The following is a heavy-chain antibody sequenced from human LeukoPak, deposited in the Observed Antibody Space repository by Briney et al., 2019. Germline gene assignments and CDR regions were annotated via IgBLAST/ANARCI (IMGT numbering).Heavy chain of an antibody. Sequence: SVKVSCKASGFTFTSSAMQGVRQARGQRREWIGWIVVGSGNTNYAQKFQERVTITRDMSTSTAYMELSSLRSEHTAVYYCAAQTRRSLITCHYYMDDWGKGTTVTVSS. CDR2: IVVGSGNT. CDR3: AAQTRRSLITCHYYMDD. D-gene: IGHD3-16*01. V-gene: IGHV1-58*02. CDR1: GFTFTSSA. J-gene: IGHJ6*03.